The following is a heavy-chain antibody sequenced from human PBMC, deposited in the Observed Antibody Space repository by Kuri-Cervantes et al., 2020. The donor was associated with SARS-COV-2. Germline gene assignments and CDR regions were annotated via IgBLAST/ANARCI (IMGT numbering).Heavy chain of an antibody. D-gene: IGHD6-13*01. V-gene: IGHV3-23*01. CDR1: GFTFSSYA. CDR3: ARDCSSPYKYYYYYYMDV. Sequence: GGSLRLSCAASGFTFSSYAMSWVRQAPGKGLEWVSAISGSGGSTYYADSVRGRFTISRDNAKNSLYLQMNSLRVEDTAVYYCARDCSSPYKYYYYYYMDVWGKGTTVTVSS. J-gene: IGHJ6*03. CDR2: ISGSGGST.